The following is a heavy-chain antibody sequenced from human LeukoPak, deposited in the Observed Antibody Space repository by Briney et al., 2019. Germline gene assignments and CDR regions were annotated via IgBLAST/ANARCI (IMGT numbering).Heavy chain of an antibody. CDR3: ARDVRYGDYAGWFDP. V-gene: IGHV3-30-3*01. Sequence: GGSLRLSCAASGFTFSSYALHWVRQTPGKGLEWVGAISYDGSTPYYADSVKGRFTISRDNAKNSLYLQMNSLRAEDTAVYYCARDVRYGDYAGWFDPWGQGTLVTVSS. D-gene: IGHD4-17*01. CDR1: GFTFSSYA. CDR2: ISYDGSTP. J-gene: IGHJ5*02.